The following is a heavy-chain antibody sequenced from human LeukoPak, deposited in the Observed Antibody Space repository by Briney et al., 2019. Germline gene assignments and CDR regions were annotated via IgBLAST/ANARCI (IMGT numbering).Heavy chain of an antibody. V-gene: IGHV3-7*02. CDR2: IKQDGSEK. Sequence: GGSLRLSCAASGVTFSSAWMSWVRHAPGKGLEWVANIKQDGSEKSYVDSVKGRFTISRDNAQNSLYLQMNSPRVEDTAVYYCARAWGSSGAHFDYWGQGTLVTVSS. CDR3: ARAWGSSGAHFDY. D-gene: IGHD3-22*01. CDR1: GVTFSSAW. J-gene: IGHJ4*02.